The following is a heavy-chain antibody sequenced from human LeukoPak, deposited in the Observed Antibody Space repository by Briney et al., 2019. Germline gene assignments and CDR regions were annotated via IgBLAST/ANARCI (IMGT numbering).Heavy chain of an antibody. CDR2: ISGAGRST. Sequence: GGSLRLSCAASGFTLSSYGMTWVRQAPGKGLEWVSVISGAGRSTYYADSVKGRFTISRDNSKNTLYLQMNSLRADDTAVYYCAKRSGGPSPFDYWGQGALVTVSS. D-gene: IGHD3-3*01. CDR1: GFTLSSYG. J-gene: IGHJ4*02. V-gene: IGHV3-23*01. CDR3: AKRSGGPSPFDY.